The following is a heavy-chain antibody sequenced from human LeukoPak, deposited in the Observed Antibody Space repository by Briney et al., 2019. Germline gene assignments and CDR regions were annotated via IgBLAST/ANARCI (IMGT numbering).Heavy chain of an antibody. CDR1: GFTFSSYG. D-gene: IGHD1-26*01. V-gene: IGHV3-33*01. J-gene: IGHJ6*02. Sequence: GGSLRLSCAASGFTFSSYGMHWVRQAPGKGLEWEAVIWYDGSNKYYADSAKGRFTISRDNSKNTLYLQMNSLRAEDTAVYYCATERNWELLRPYGMNIWGQGTTVTVSS. CDR3: ATERNWELLRPYGMNI. CDR2: IWYDGSNK.